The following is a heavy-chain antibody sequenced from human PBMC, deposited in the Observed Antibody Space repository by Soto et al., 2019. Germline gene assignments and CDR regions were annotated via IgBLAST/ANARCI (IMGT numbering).Heavy chain of an antibody. J-gene: IGHJ4*02. CDR3: VRVATRPDSSDY. Sequence: GASVKVSCKASGGTFSSYAISWVRQAPGQELEWMGGIIPIFGTANYAQKFQGRVTITADKSTSTAYMELSSLRSEDTAVYYCVRVATRPDSSDYCGQGTLVILSS. CDR2: IIPIFGTA. V-gene: IGHV1-69*06. D-gene: IGHD5-12*01. CDR1: GGTFSSYA.